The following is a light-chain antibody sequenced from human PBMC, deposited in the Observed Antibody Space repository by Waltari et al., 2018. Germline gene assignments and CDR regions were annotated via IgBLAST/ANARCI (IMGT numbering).Light chain of an antibody. Sequence: DIVMTQSPEYLAVSLGERATVNCKSSQSVLYSSNNKNYLAWYQLKPGKPPKLLIYWASTRESGVPDRFSVRGSGTDFTLTISSLQAEDVAVYYCQQHYPTASLTFGGGTKVAI. CDR1: QSVLYSSNNKNY. CDR3: QQHYPTASLT. V-gene: IGKV4-1*01. J-gene: IGKJ4*01. CDR2: WAS.